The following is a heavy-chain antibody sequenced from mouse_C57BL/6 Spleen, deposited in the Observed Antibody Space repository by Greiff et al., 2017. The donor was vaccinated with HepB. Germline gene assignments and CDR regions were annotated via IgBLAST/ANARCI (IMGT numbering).Heavy chain of an antibody. CDR3: ARGGARWYFDV. Sequence: VQLQESGAELVKPGASVKISCKASGYAFSSYWMNWVKQRPGKGLEWIGQIYPGDGDTNYNGKFKGKATRTADKSSSTAYMKLSSLTSEDSAVYCCARGGARWYFDVWGTGTTGTVSS. J-gene: IGHJ1*03. V-gene: IGHV1-80*01. D-gene: IGHD3-1*01. CDR1: GYAFSSYW. CDR2: IYPGDGDT.